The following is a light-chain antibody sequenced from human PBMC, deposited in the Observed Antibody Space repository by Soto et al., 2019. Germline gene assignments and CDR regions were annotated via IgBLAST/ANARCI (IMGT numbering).Light chain of an antibody. J-gene: IGKJ2*01. CDR1: QSISNN. CDR3: QQRSDWPRT. V-gene: IGKV3-15*01. Sequence: EIVMTQSPATLSVSPGERATLSCRASQSISNNLAWYQQKPGQPPSLLIFGASTRATGIPARFSGGGSGTEFTLTISSLQSEDFAVYYCQQRSDWPRTFGQGTKLEVK. CDR2: GAS.